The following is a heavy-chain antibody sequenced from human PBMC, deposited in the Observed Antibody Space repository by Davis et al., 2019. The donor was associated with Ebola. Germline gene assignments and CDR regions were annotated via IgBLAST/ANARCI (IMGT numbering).Heavy chain of an antibody. CDR3: ARLNWGLKAFDI. J-gene: IGHJ3*02. D-gene: IGHD7-27*01. V-gene: IGHV6-1*01. CDR2: TYYSSKWYN. CDR1: GDSVSSGG. Sequence: HSQTLSLTCAISGDSVSSGGWNWIRQSPSRGLEWLGRTYYSSKWYNDYSVSVKSRITINPDTSKNQFSLQLNSVTPEDTALYYCARLNWGLKAFDIWGQGTMVTVSS.